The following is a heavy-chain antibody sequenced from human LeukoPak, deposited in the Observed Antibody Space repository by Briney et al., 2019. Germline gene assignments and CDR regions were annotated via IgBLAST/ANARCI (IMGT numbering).Heavy chain of an antibody. CDR2: IKSDGSVT. J-gene: IGHJ5*02. CDR1: GFTFSSYY. V-gene: IGHV3-74*01. Sequence: HPGGSLRLSCAASGFTFSSYYMHWVRQAPGKGLVWVSRIKSDGSVTGYADSVKGRFAISRDNAKNTMYLQMNSLRAEDTAVYYCARDWIDRGTFDPWGQGTLVTVSS. D-gene: IGHD2-2*03. CDR3: ARDWIDRGTFDP.